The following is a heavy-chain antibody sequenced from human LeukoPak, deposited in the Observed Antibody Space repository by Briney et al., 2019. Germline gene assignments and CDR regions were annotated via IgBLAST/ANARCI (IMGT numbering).Heavy chain of an antibody. Sequence: PGGSLRLSCAASGFTFNNAWMNWVRQAPGKGLEWVGRIKSKTDGGTTDYAAPVKGRFTISRDDSKNTLYLQMNSLKTEDTAVYYCTTDPTVTSYFDYWGQGTLVTVSS. D-gene: IGHD4-17*01. CDR2: IKSKTDGGTT. V-gene: IGHV3-15*07. CDR3: TTDPTVTSYFDY. J-gene: IGHJ4*02. CDR1: GFTFNNAW.